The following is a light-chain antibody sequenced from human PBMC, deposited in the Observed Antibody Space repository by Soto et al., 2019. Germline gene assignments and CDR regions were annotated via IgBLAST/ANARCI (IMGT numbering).Light chain of an antibody. CDR1: QSISSW. J-gene: IGKJ1*01. Sequence: DFHVTLSPFTLSASVRDRVAIKCLASQSISSWLAWYQQKPGKAPKLLIYDASSLQSGVPSRFSGSGSGTDFTLTISSLQPEDFATYYCQQSYSTSRTFGQGTKVAIK. CDR3: QQSYSTSRT. V-gene: IGKV1-39*01. CDR2: DAS.